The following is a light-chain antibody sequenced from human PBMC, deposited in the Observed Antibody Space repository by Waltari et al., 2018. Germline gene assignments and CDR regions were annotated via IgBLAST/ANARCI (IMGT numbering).Light chain of an antibody. CDR3: SSYTSSTTPVI. CDR1: SSDDGGYKF. Sequence: QSALTQPASVSGSPGQSITISCTGTSSDDGGYKFVSWYQQHPGKAHKLIIYDVSNRPSVVSSRFSGSKSGYTASLTISGLQAEDEADYYCSSYTSSTTPVIFGGGTKLTVL. CDR2: DVS. J-gene: IGLJ2*01. V-gene: IGLV2-14*01.